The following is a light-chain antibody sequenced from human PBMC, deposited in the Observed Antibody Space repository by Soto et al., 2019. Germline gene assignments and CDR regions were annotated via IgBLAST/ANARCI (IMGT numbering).Light chain of an antibody. CDR2: EVS. V-gene: IGLV2-14*01. CDR3: SSYTSSSTLAV. J-gene: IGLJ1*01. Sequence: QSALTQPASVSGSPGQSITISCTGTSSDVGGYNYVSWYQQHPGKAPKLMIYEVSNRPSGVSNRFSGSKSGNTASLTISGLKAEDEADYYCSSYTSSSTLAVFGTGTKLTV. CDR1: SSDVGGYNY.